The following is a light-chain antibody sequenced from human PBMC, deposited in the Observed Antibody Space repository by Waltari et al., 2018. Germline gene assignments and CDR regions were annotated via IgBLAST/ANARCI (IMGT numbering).Light chain of an antibody. CDR1: QSVLYSSNNENY. CDR2: WAS. Sequence: DIVMTQSPDSLAVSLGETTTLNCKSSQSVLYSSNNENYLAWYQQKPGQPPKLLIYWASARTSGVPDRFSGSGSGTDFTLTISSLQAEDVAVYYCQQYYSIPPAFGQGTKLEIQ. CDR3: QQYYSIPPA. V-gene: IGKV4-1*01. J-gene: IGKJ2*01.